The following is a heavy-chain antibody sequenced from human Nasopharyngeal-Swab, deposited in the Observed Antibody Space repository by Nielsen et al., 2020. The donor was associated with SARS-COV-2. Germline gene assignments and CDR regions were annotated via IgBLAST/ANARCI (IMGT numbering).Heavy chain of an antibody. J-gene: IGHJ4*02. CDR3: ASIAAAGAPGY. V-gene: IGHV4-39*01. Sequence: WIRQPPGKGLEWIGSIYYSGSTYYNPSLKSRVTISVDTSKNQFSRKLSSVTAADTAVYYCASIAAAGAPGYWGQGTLVTVSS. D-gene: IGHD6-13*01. CDR2: IYYSGST.